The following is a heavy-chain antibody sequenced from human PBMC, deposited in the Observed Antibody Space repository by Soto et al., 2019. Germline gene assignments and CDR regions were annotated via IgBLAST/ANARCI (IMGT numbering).Heavy chain of an antibody. CDR1: GGSVGSSYYY. V-gene: IGHV4-39*01. CDR2: IHGSGVP. CDR3: ARHIGFTSHYRYV. Sequence: QVRLQQSGPGLVKPSATLSLTCIVSGGSVGSSYYYWGWVRQPPGKRLEWIGPIHGSGVPYYNPSLKGRVTVSADTSQNQFSLKLNSVTAADTAVYYCARHIGFTSHYRYVWDKGNTVTVSS. J-gene: IGHJ6*03.